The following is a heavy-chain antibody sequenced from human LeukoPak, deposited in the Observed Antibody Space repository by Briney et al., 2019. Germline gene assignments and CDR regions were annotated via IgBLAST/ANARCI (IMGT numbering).Heavy chain of an antibody. J-gene: IGHJ4*02. CDR2: ISVYNGNT. D-gene: IGHD1-26*01. CDR3: ARGSIVGATSPFDY. CDR1: GYTFTNYG. Sequence: ASVKVSCKASGYTFTNYGFSWVRQAPGQGLEWMGWISVYNGNTHYAQKLQGRVTMTADTSTSTAYMELRSLRSDDTAVYYCARGSIVGATSPFDYWGQGTLVTVSS. V-gene: IGHV1-18*01.